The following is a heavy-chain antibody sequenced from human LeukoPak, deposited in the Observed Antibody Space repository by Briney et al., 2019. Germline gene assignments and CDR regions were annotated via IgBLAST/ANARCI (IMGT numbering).Heavy chain of an antibody. J-gene: IGHJ4*02. CDR2: INPKTGVT. CDR3: ARDLAMYSPDLDY. Sequence: ASVEVSCKASGYTFTDYYLHWVGQAPGHGLEWMGWINPKTGVTKYAQNFQGRVTMTRDTSISTAYMEVSRLRSDDTAVFYCARDLAMYSPDLDYWGQGTLVTVSS. V-gene: IGHV1-2*02. D-gene: IGHD1-26*01. CDR1: GYTFTDYY.